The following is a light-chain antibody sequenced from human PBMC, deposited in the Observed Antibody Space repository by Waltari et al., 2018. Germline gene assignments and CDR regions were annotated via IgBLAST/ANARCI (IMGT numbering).Light chain of an antibody. J-gene: IGLJ1*01. CDR3: SSYTTSTTLL. V-gene: IGLV2-14*03. CDR2: DLS. Sequence: QSALTQPASVSGSPGPSVTIPCTGARSDGQECRLTSWFRQHPGKAPKLIIYDLSNRASGISHRFSASKSGNTASLTISGLQEEDEGEYYCSSYTTSTTLLFGTGTRLTVL. CDR1: RSDGQECRL.